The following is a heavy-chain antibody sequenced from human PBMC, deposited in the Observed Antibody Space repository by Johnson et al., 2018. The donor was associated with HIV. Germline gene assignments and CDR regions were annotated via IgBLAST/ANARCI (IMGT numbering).Heavy chain of an antibody. CDR1: GFTFDDYG. Sequence: MLLVESGGGVVQPGRSLRLSCAASGFTFDDYGLSWVRQAPGKGLAWVSGINWNGGSTGYADSVKGRFTISRDNSKNTLYLQMNSLRAEDTAVYYCARDDIRDGKSFDIWGQGTMVTVSS. V-gene: IGHV3-20*04. CDR3: ARDDIRDGKSFDI. CDR2: INWNGGST. J-gene: IGHJ3*02.